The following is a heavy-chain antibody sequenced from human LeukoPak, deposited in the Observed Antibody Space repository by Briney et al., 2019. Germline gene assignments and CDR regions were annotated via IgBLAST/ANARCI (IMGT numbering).Heavy chain of an antibody. V-gene: IGHV4-4*07. J-gene: IGHJ5*02. Sequence: SETLSLTCTVSGDSISSYYWSWIRQPAGRGLEWIGRIYASGSTNYNPSLKSRVTMSLDTSKNQFSLNLSSVTAADTAVYYCARKALPGNWFDPWGEGTLVTVSS. CDR1: GDSISSYY. CDR3: ARKALPGNWFDP. CDR2: IYASGST.